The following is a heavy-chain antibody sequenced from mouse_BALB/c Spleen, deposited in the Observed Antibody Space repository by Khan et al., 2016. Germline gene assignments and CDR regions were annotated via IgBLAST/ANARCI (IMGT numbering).Heavy chain of an antibody. CDR2: IDPANGNT. CDR3: SSFYCYDGAWFAY. V-gene: IGHV14-3*02. Sequence: VQLQQSGAELVKPGASVKLSCTASGFNIKDSYMHWVKQRPEQGLEWIGRIDPANGNTKYDPKFQGKATITADTSSNTAYLQLSSLTSEDAAVYYCSSFYCYDGAWFAYWGQGTLFTVSA. D-gene: IGHD2-12*01. J-gene: IGHJ3*01. CDR1: GFNIKDSY.